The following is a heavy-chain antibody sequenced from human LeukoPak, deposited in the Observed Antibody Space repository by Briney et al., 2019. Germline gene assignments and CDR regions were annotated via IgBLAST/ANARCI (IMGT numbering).Heavy chain of an antibody. V-gene: IGHV4-31*03. D-gene: IGHD1-26*01. J-gene: IGHJ3*02. CDR1: GGSISSGGYY. CDR3: ARLIPSRSYEVDAFDI. Sequence: PSETLSLTCTVSGGSISSGGYYWSWIRQHPGKGLEWIGYIYYSGSTYYNPSLKSRVTISVDTSKNQFSLKLSSVTAADTAVYYCARLIPSRSYEVDAFDIWGQGTMVTVSS. CDR2: IYYSGST.